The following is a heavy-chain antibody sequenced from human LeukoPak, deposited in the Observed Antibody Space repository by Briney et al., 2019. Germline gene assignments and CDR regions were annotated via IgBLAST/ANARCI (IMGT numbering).Heavy chain of an antibody. V-gene: IGHV4-34*01. CDR1: GGSFSGYY. D-gene: IGHD3-22*01. CDR2: INHSGST. Sequence: PSETLSLTCAVYGGSFSGYYWSWIRQPPGKGLEWIGEINHSGSTNYNPSLKSRVTISVDTSKNQFSLKLSSVTAADTAVYYCASGNYYDSSGYYYVPYWGQGTLVTASS. CDR3: ASGNYYDSSGYYYVPY. J-gene: IGHJ4*02.